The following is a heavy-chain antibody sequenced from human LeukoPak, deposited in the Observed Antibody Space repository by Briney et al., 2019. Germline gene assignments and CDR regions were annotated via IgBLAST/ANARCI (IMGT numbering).Heavy chain of an antibody. CDR3: ATSAGSSSSWEFDY. J-gene: IGHJ4*02. Sequence: GESLKISCKGSGNRFTSYWIGWVRQMPGKGLEWMGIIYFGDSHTRYSPSFQGQVTISADKSISTAYLQWSSLKASDTAIYYCATSAGSSSSWEFDYWGQGTLATVSS. V-gene: IGHV5-51*01. CDR2: IYFGDSHT. D-gene: IGHD6-13*01. CDR1: GNRFTSYW.